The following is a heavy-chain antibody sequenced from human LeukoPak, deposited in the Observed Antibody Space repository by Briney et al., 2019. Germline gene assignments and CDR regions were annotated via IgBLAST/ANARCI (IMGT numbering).Heavy chain of an antibody. CDR1: GFTFSSYS. J-gene: IGHJ4*02. D-gene: IGHD2-15*01. Sequence: GSLRLSCAASGFTFSSYSMNWVRQAPGKGLEWVSSISSSSSYIYYADSVKGRFTISRDNAKNSLYLQMNSLRAEDTAVYYCARDFSPDCSVGSCYSGGFDYWGQGTLVSVSS. CDR3: ARDFSPDCSVGSCYSGGFDY. V-gene: IGHV3-21*01. CDR2: ISSSSSYI.